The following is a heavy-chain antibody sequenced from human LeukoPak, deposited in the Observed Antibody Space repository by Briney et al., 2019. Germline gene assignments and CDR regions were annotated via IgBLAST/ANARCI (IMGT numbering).Heavy chain of an antibody. CDR1: GFTVNSYA. CDR3: APEVWELQGASDI. V-gene: IGHV3-23*01. CDR2: ISGSGDNT. D-gene: IGHD1-7*01. J-gene: IGHJ3*02. Sequence: GGSLRLSCTASGFTVNSYAMSWVRQGPGKGLEWVSAISGSGDNTYYADSVRDRFTISRDKSKDTLYLQMTSLRAEDTALYYCAPEVWELQGASDIWGQGTMVTVSS.